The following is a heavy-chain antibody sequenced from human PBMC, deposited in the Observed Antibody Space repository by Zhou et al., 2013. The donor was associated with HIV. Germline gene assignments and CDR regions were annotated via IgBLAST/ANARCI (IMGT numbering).Heavy chain of an antibody. CDR1: GDPFSRYG. Sequence: QVQLLQSGAEVKKPGSSVKVPCKAAGDPFSRYGINWVRQAPGQGLEWVGRIIPVIGAAQHAQKFQGRVTITSDKSTTTAYLELRSLRSDDTAIYYCAADSHESEGMGWMAPWGQGTLVTVSS. D-gene: IGHD3-22*01. CDR3: AADSHESEGMGWMAP. J-gene: IGHJ5*02. CDR2: IIPVIGAA. V-gene: IGHV1-69*04.